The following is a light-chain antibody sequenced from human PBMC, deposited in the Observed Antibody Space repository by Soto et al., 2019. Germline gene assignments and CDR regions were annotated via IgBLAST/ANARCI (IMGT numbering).Light chain of an antibody. Sequence: QSALTQPASVSGSPGQSITISCTGTSSDVGGYKYVSWYQQHPGKAPKLMIYEVSTRPSGVSHRFSGSKSGNTASLTISGLQAEDEADYYCSSYTTANTYVFGTGTKVTVL. CDR2: EVS. V-gene: IGLV2-14*01. J-gene: IGLJ1*01. CDR3: SSYTTANTYV. CDR1: SSDVGGYKY.